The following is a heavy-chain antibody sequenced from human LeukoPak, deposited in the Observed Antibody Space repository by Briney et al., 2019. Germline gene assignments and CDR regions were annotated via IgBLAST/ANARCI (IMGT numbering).Heavy chain of an antibody. V-gene: IGHV4-61*02. CDR3: ARVVSGTWAFGY. J-gene: IGHJ4*02. CDR1: GGSISSGSYY. D-gene: IGHD3-16*01. Sequence: SQTLSLTCTVSGGSISSGSYYWSWIRQPAGKGLEWIGRIYTSGSTNYNPSLKSRVTISVDTSKNQFSLKLSSVTAADTAVYYCARVVSGTWAFGYWGQGTLVTVSS. CDR2: IYTSGST.